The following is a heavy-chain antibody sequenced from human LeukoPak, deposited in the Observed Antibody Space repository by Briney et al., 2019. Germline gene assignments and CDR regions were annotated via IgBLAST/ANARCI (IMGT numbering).Heavy chain of an antibody. CDR1: EFTFSSYE. CDR2: ISSSGSTI. CDR3: ARQLTEHFYY. D-gene: IGHD1-1*01. Sequence: GGSLRLSCAASEFTFSSYEMNWVRQAPGKGLEWVSYISSSGSTILYADSVKGRFSISRDNAKNSLFLQMNSLRAGDTAIYFCARQLTEHFYYWGQGTLVAVSS. V-gene: IGHV3-48*03. J-gene: IGHJ1*01.